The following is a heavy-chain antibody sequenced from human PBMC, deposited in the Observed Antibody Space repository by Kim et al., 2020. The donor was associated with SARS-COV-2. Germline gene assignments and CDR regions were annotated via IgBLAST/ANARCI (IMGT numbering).Heavy chain of an antibody. D-gene: IGHD7-27*01. Sequence: SETLSLTCTVSGGSISSYYWSWIRQPAGKGLEWIGRIYTSGSTNYNPSLKSRVTMSVDTSKNQFSLKRSPVTAADTAVYYCARDLGRSEWTPNGGNGFDPWGQGTLVTVSS. CDR3: ARDLGRSEWTPNGGNGFDP. J-gene: IGHJ5*02. V-gene: IGHV4-4*07. CDR1: GGSISSYY. CDR2: IYTSGST.